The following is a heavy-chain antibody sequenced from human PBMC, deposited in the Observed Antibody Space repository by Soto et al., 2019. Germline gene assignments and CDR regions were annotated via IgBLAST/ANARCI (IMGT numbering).Heavy chain of an antibody. Sequence: SETLSLTCTVSGGSISSGGYYWSWIRQHPGKGLEWIGYIYYSGSTYYNPSLKSRVTISVDTSKNQFSLKLSSVTAADTAVYYCARDPSMVRGSNYFDYWGQGTLVTVSS. D-gene: IGHD3-10*01. CDR1: GGSISSGGYY. CDR2: IYYSGST. V-gene: IGHV4-31*03. J-gene: IGHJ4*02. CDR3: ARDPSMVRGSNYFDY.